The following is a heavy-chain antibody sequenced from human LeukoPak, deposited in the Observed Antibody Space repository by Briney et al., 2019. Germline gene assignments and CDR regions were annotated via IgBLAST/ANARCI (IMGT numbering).Heavy chain of an antibody. Sequence: KPAETVSLNCAVYGRYFSGYYWSWIRPPPGKGLEWIVEINHSGSTNHNPSLKSRVTISVDTSKNQFSLKLSSVTAADTAVYYCARVYSSTSCFDVWGQGTTVTVSS. J-gene: IGHJ6*02. V-gene: IGHV4-34*01. CDR1: GRYFSGYY. CDR2: INHSGST. D-gene: IGHD2-2*01. CDR3: ARVYSSTSCFDV.